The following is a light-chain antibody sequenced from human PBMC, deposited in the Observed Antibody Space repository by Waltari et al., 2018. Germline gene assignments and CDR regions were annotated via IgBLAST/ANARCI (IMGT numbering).Light chain of an antibody. Sequence: DIVMTQSPLSLPVTPGEPASISCRSSQSRLHSNGYHYLDWYLQKPGQSPQLLIYLGSNRASGVPDRFSGSGSGTDFTLKISRVEAEDVGVYYCMQSLQALWTFGQGTKVEIK. CDR2: LGS. J-gene: IGKJ1*01. CDR1: QSRLHSNGYHY. V-gene: IGKV2-28*01. CDR3: MQSLQALWT.